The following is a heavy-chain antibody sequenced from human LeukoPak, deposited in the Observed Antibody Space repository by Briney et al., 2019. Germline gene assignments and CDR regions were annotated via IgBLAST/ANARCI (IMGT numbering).Heavy chain of an antibody. CDR2: ISASGGST. D-gene: IGHD2-15*01. CDR3: ARDACSGGSCFPSGWFDP. J-gene: IGHJ5*02. Sequence: GGSLRLSCTTSGFTFSNAWMSWVRQAPGKGLEWVSAISASGGSTYYADSVKGRFTISRDNAKNSLYLQMNSLRAENTAVYYCARDACSGGSCFPSGWFDPWGQGTLVTVSS. CDR1: GFTFSNAW. V-gene: IGHV3-21*01.